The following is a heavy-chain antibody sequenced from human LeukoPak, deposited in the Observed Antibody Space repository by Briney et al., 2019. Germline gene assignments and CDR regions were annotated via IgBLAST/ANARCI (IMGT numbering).Heavy chain of an antibody. J-gene: IGHJ5*02. Sequence: SVKVSCKASGGTFSSYAISWVRQAPGQGLEWMGGIIPIFGTANYAQKFQGSVTITADESTSTAYMELSSLRSEDTAVYYCAVKVEAEGGNWFDPWGEGTLVTVSS. D-gene: IGHD5-24*01. CDR2: IIPIFGTA. CDR3: AVKVEAEGGNWFDP. V-gene: IGHV1-69*13. CDR1: GGTFSSYA.